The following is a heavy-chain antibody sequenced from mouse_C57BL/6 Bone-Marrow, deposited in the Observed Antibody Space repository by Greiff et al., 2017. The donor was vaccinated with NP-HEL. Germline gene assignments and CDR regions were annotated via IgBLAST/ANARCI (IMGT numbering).Heavy chain of an antibody. V-gene: IGHV5-6*01. CDR3: ARHENYYGLDY. CDR1: GFTFSSYG. J-gene: IGHJ2*01. CDR2: ISSGGSYT. D-gene: IGHD1-1*01. Sequence: EVKLVESGGDLVKPGGSLKLSCAASGFTFSSYGMSWVRPTPDKRLEWVATISSGGSYTYYPDSVKGRFNISRDNAKNTLYLQMSSLKSEDTAMYYCARHENYYGLDYWGQGTTLTVSS.